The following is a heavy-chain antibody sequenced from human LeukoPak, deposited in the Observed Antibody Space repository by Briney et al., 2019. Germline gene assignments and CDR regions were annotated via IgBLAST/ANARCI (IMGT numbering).Heavy chain of an antibody. V-gene: IGHV3-23*01. CDR3: ATISSGSYSL. Sequence: GGSLRLSCAASGFTFSDYYMTWVRQAPGKGLEWLSGISAGGDLTFHADSLKGRFTISRDNYKNTLYLQMDSLRAEDTAVYYCATISSGSYSLWGQGTLVTVSS. CDR2: ISAGGDLT. D-gene: IGHD1-26*01. J-gene: IGHJ4*02. CDR1: GFTFSDYY.